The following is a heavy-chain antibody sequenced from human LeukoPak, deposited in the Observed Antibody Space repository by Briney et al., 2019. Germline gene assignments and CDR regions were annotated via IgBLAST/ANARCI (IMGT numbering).Heavy chain of an antibody. CDR2: ISSSGSTI. CDR1: GFTFSDYY. CDR3: ASRNSSGWYWYFDY. V-gene: IGHV3-11*01. Sequence: GGSLRLSCAASGFTFSDYYMSWIRQAPGKGLEWVSYISSSGSTIYYADSVKGRFTISRDNAKNSLYLQMNSLRAEGTAVYYCASRNSSGWYWYFDYWGQGTLVTVSS. J-gene: IGHJ4*02. D-gene: IGHD6-19*01.